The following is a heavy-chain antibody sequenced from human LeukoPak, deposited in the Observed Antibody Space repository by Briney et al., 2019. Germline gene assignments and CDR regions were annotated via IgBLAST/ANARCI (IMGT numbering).Heavy chain of an antibody. J-gene: IGHJ5*02. V-gene: IGHV4-34*01. CDR3: AITKGYCSGGSCYTGGWSFDP. CDR1: GGSFSGYY. Sequence: SETLSLTCAVYGGSFSGYYWSWIRQPPGKGLGWIGEINHSGSTNYNPSLKSRVTISVDTSKNQFSLKLSSVTAADTAVYYCAITKGYCSGGSCYTGGWSFDPWGQGTLVTVSS. D-gene: IGHD2-15*01. CDR2: INHSGST.